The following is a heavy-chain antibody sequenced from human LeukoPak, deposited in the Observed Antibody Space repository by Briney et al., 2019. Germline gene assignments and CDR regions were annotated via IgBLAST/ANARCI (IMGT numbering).Heavy chain of an antibody. J-gene: IGHJ5*02. V-gene: IGHV3-30*04. CDR1: GFTFSSYA. CDR3: ARDRHYYGSGSENWFDP. D-gene: IGHD3-10*01. CDR2: ISYDGSNK. Sequence: PGGSLRLSCAASGFTFSSYAMHWVRQAPGKGLEWVAVISYDGSNKYYADSVKGRFTISRDNSKNTLYLQMNSLRAEDTAVYYCARDRHYYGSGSENWFDPWGQGTLVIVSS.